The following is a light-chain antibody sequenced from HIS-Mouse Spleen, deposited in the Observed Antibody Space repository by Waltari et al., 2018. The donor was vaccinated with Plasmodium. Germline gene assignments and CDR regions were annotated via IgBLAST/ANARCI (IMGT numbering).Light chain of an antibody. V-gene: IGKV3-11*01. CDR2: EES. Sequence: EIVLTQSPATLSLSPGERATLSCRASQSVSSYLAWYQQKPGQAPRLLSYEESNRATCIPARLSGSGSGTDFTLTISSLEPEDFAVYYCQQRSNWPLYTFGQGTKLEIK. CDR3: QQRSNWPLYT. J-gene: IGKJ2*01. CDR1: QSVSSY.